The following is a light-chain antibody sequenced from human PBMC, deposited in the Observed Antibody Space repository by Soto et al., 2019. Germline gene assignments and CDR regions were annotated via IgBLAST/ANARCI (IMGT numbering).Light chain of an antibody. Sequence: DIQLTQSPSTLSASVGDRVTITCRACQRLSDWLAWYQQIPGTAPKLLIYRASSLEDAVPSRFSRSGSGTEFTLTISSLQPDEVATYYCQQYDTHPLTFGGGTKVEIK. CDR1: QRLSDW. CDR2: RAS. J-gene: IGKJ4*01. V-gene: IGKV1-5*03. CDR3: QQYDTHPLT.